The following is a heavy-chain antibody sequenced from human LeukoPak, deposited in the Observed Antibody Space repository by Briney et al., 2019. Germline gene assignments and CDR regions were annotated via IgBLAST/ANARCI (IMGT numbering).Heavy chain of an antibody. Sequence: SETLSLTCTVSGGSISSYYWSWIRQPPGKGVEWIGYIHYSGTTNYNPSLKSRVTISVDTSKNQFSLKLSSVTAADTAVYFCARVSWFPGTSYYYMDVWGKGTTVTVSS. D-gene: IGHD1-1*01. CDR2: IHYSGTT. CDR3: ARVSWFPGTSYYYMDV. V-gene: IGHV4-59*01. J-gene: IGHJ6*03. CDR1: GGSISSYY.